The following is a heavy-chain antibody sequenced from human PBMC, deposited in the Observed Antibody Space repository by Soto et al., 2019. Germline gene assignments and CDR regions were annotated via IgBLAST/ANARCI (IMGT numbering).Heavy chain of an antibody. CDR3: ARTYCGGDCYSEYAWFDP. CDR1: GGSISSYY. J-gene: IGHJ5*02. Sequence: SETLSLTCTVSGGSISSYYWSWIRQPPGKGLEWIGYIYYSGSTNYNPSLKSRVTISVDTSKNQFSLKLSSVTAADTAVYYCARTYCGGDCYSEYAWFDPWGQGTLVTVSS. CDR2: IYYSGST. D-gene: IGHD2-21*02. V-gene: IGHV4-59*01.